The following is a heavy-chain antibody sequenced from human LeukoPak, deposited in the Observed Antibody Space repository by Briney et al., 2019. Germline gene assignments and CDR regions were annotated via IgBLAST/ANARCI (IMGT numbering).Heavy chain of an antibody. Sequence: GGSLSLSCPDCRFILRKYWMHELRQVPGKGLVWVSRINSDGRSTDYADSVKGRFTISRDNTKNTLYLQMYNQRVEDTAVSYCAHTVWGSNYFDFWGQGNLVTVSS. CDR3: AHTVWGSNYFDF. CDR2: INSDGRST. V-gene: IGHV3-74*01. D-gene: IGHD3-16*01. CDR1: RFILRKYW. J-gene: IGHJ4*02.